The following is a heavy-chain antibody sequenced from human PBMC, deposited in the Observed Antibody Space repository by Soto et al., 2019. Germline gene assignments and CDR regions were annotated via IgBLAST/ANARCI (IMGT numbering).Heavy chain of an antibody. CDR3: AKHAGPYAFDI. J-gene: IGHJ3*02. CDR2: ISGSGGST. Sequence: GGSLRLSCAASGFTFSSYAMSWVRQAPGRGLEWVSAISGSGGSTHYADSVKGRFTVSRDNSKNTLYLRMNSLRAEDTAVYYCAKHAGPYAFDIWGQGTMVTVSS. D-gene: IGHD1-1*01. V-gene: IGHV3-23*01. CDR1: GFTFSSYA.